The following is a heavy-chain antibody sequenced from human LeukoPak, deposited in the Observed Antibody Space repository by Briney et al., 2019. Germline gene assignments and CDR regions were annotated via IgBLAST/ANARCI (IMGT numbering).Heavy chain of an antibody. CDR1: GYTFTDYY. Sequence: ASVKVSXKASGYTFTDYYMHWVRQAPGKGLEWVGQINPSSGGTNFAQRFQGRVTMTRDTSISTAYMELSSLRSDDTAVYFCARDTTAALAVTAHDAFDIWGQGTMVTVSS. D-gene: IGHD2-21*02. CDR3: ARDTTAALAVTAHDAFDI. CDR2: INPSSGGT. V-gene: IGHV1-2*06. J-gene: IGHJ3*02.